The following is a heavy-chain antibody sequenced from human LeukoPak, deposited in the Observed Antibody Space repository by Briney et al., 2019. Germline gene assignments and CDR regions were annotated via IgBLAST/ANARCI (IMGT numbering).Heavy chain of an antibody. CDR3: ARSRSGSDPAEEYFQH. Sequence: GASVKVSCKASGYTFTGYYMHWVRQAPGQGLEWMGRINPNSGGTNYAQKFQGRVTMTRHTSISTAYMELSRLRSDDTAVYYCARSRSGSDPAEEYFQHWGQGNRVTVSS. J-gene: IGHJ1*01. CDR2: INPNSGGT. V-gene: IGHV1-2*06. D-gene: IGHD1-26*01. CDR1: GYTFTGYY.